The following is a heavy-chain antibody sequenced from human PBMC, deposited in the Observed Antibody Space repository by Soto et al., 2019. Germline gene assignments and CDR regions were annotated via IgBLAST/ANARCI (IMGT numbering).Heavy chain of an antibody. CDR1: GYTFTSYG. D-gene: IGHD5-12*01. V-gene: IGHV1-18*04. CDR3: ARLNSDYAVDY. J-gene: IGHJ4*02. CDR2: ISTWNDGK. Sequence: EASVKVSFKPSGYTFTSYGFSWLRQAPGQGPEWMGWISTWNDGKTDAQKFRGRVTMTTDTSTSTAYMELRSLRSDDTAVYYCARLNSDYAVDYWGQGTLVTVSS.